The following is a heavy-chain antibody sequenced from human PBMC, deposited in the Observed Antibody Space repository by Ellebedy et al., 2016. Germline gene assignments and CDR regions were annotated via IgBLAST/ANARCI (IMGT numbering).Heavy chain of an antibody. CDR1: GFTFTSYA. J-gene: IGHJ6*02. Sequence: ASVKVSCKASGFTFTSYAMHWVRQAPGQRLEWMGWINAGNGDTKFSQKFQGRVTITRDTSASTAYMELSSLRSEDTAVYYCGRYSSGWSHYGMDVWGQGTTVTVSS. V-gene: IGHV1-3*01. CDR3: GRYSSGWSHYGMDV. CDR2: INAGNGDT. D-gene: IGHD6-19*01.